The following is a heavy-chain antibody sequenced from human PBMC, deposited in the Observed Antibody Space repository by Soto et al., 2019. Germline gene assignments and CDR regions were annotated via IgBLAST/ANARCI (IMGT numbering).Heavy chain of an antibody. CDR3: AKEARTTVTKVHFDY. CDR1: GFTFSSYG. D-gene: IGHD4-17*01. CDR2: ISYDGSNK. J-gene: IGHJ4*02. V-gene: IGHV3-30*18. Sequence: VGSLRLSCAASGFTFSSYGMHWVRQAPGKGLEWVAVISYDGSNKYYADSVKGRFTISRDNSKNTLHLQMNSLRAEDTAVYYCAKEARTTVTKVHFDYWGQGTLVTVSS.